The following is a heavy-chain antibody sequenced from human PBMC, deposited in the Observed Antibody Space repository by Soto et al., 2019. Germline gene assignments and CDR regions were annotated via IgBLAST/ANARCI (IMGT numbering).Heavy chain of an antibody. V-gene: IGHV3-53*01. Sequence: LRLSCATSGLTVSGKKYVAWVRQAPGKGLEWISALYDVDGSFYSDSVKGRFTTSSDSSKTTVYLQMNDLRPADTAVYYCATWHEREHAYDVWGQGTTVTVSS. D-gene: IGHD1-1*01. CDR2: LYDVDGS. J-gene: IGHJ3*01. CDR1: GLTVSGKKY. CDR3: ATWHEREHAYDV.